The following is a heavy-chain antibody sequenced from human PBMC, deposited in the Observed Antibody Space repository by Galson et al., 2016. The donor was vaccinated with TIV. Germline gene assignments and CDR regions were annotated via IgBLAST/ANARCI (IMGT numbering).Heavy chain of an antibody. CDR2: IDWDDEK. CDR3: ARNLAAAAGSFDY. J-gene: IGHJ4*02. D-gene: IGHD6-13*01. CDR1: GFSLSTSGMR. V-gene: IGHV2-70*04. Sequence: PALVTPTQTLTLTCTFSGFSLSTSGMRVSWIRQPPGKALEWLARIDWDDEKFYSTSLWTRLTISKDTSKNQVVLTLTNMDPVDTATYYCARNLAAAAGSFDYWGQGSLITVSS.